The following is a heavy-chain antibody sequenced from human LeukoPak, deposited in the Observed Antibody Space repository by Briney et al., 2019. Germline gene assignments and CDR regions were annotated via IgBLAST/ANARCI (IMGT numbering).Heavy chain of an antibody. Sequence: SETLSLTCAVSGGSISSSNWWSWVRQPPGKGLEWIGEINHSGSTNYNPSLKSRVTISVDTSKNQFSLKLSSVTAADTAVYYCARSGGGPTIDYWGQGTLVTVSS. CDR3: ARSGGGPTIDY. CDR2: INHSGST. J-gene: IGHJ4*02. D-gene: IGHD4-23*01. CDR1: GGSISSSNW. V-gene: IGHV4-4*02.